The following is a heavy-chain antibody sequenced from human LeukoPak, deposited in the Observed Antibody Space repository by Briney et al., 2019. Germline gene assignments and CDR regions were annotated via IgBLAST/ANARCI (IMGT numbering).Heavy chain of an antibody. CDR1: GFTFSNYA. Sequence: PGGSLRLSCAASGFTFSNYAIHWVRQAPGKGLEWVALISYDGNNKYYADSVKGRFTISRDNSKNTLYLQMNSLRAEDTAVYFCANYNWAFDSWGQGTLVSVSS. CDR2: ISYDGNNK. V-gene: IGHV3-30*18. J-gene: IGHJ4*02. D-gene: IGHD1-20*01. CDR3: ANYNWAFDS.